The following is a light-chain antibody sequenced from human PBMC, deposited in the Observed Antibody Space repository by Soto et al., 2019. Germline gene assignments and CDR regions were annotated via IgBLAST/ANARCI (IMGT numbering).Light chain of an antibody. V-gene: IGKV3-15*01. CDR1: QSVSSN. CDR3: QQSNNWPWT. Sequence: EIVMTQSPATLSVSPGERATLSCRASQSVSSNLAWYQQKPGQAPRLLIYRASTRATGIPARFSGSGSGTEFTLTISSLQSEDFAVYYCQQSNNWPWTFGQGTRVEI. CDR2: RAS. J-gene: IGKJ1*01.